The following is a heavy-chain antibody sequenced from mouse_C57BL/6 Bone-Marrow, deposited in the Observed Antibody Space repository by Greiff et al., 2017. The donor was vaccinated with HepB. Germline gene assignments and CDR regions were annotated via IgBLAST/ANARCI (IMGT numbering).Heavy chain of an antibody. CDR3: TRAYYGSSYWYFDV. Sequence: EVKLMESGAELVRPGASVKLSCTASGFNIKDDYMHWVKQRPEQGLEWIGWIDPENGDTESASKFQGKATITADTSSNTAYLQLSSLTSEDTAVYYCTRAYYGSSYWYFDVWGTGTTVTVSS. J-gene: IGHJ1*03. D-gene: IGHD1-1*01. V-gene: IGHV14-4*01. CDR2: IDPENGDT. CDR1: GFNIKDDY.